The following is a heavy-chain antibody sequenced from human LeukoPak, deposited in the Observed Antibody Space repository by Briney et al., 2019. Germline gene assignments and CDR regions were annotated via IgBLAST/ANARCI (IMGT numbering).Heavy chain of an antibody. CDR2: INHSGST. D-gene: IGHD6-13*01. V-gene: IGHV4-34*01. Sequence: PSETLSLTCAVYGGSFSGYYWSWIRQPPGKGLEWIGEINHSGSTNYNPSLKSRVTISVDTPKNQFSLKLSSVTAADTAVYYCARGGGIAAADPFDYWGQGTLVTVSS. CDR3: ARGGGIAAADPFDY. J-gene: IGHJ4*02. CDR1: GGSFSGYY.